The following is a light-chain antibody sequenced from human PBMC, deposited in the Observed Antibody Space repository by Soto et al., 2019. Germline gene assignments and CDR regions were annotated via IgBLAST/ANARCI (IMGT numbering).Light chain of an antibody. CDR2: DAS. CDR3: QQYDNPPLT. J-gene: IGKJ4*01. Sequence: DIQMTQSPSSLSACVGDRVTITCQASQDIKNYLNWYQQKSGKAPKLLIYDASDLETGGPSRFSGCGSGTDFTFAINSLQPEDIATYYSQQYDNPPLTLGGGTQVEIK. V-gene: IGKV1-33*01. CDR1: QDIKNY.